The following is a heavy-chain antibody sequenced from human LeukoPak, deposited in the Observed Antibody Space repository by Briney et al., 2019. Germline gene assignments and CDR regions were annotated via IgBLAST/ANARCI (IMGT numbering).Heavy chain of an antibody. CDR1: GYTFTGYY. D-gene: IGHD3-22*01. CDR3: ARMRGGDPPYYYDSSGYGP. CDR2: INTNSGGT. Sequence: ASVKVSCKASGYTFTGYYMHWVRQAQGQGHEWMGRINTNSGGTNYEQKFQGRVTMTRDTSISTAYMELSRLTSDDTAVYYCARMRGGDPPYYYDSSGYGPWGQGTLVTVSS. V-gene: IGHV1-2*06. J-gene: IGHJ5*02.